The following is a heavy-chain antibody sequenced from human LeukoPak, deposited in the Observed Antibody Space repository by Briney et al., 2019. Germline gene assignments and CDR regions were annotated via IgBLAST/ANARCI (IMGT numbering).Heavy chain of an antibody. V-gene: IGHV3-66*01. CDR1: GLTPSSSH. Sequence: GGSLRLSCAASGLTPSSSHMNWVRQAPGSGLEWVSVIYSGGSAYYADSVKGRFTVSRDISKNTLFLQMNILRVEDTAVYYCARDRANYGSTLDAFDIWGQGTMVTVSS. CDR3: ARDRANYGSTLDAFDI. J-gene: IGHJ3*02. CDR2: IYSGGSA. D-gene: IGHD3-10*01.